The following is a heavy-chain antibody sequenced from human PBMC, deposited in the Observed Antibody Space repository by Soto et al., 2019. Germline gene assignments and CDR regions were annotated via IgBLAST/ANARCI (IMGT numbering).Heavy chain of an antibody. Sequence: PGGSLSLSCAASGFTFSSYGMHWVRQAPGKGLEWVAVIWYDGSNKYYADSVKGRFTISRDNSKNTLYLQMNSLRAEDTAVYYCANTLQGGRFLEWLLSPFDYWGQGTLVTVSS. CDR3: ANTLQGGRFLEWLLSPFDY. CDR1: GFTFSSYG. D-gene: IGHD3-3*01. CDR2: IWYDGSNK. V-gene: IGHV3-33*06. J-gene: IGHJ4*02.